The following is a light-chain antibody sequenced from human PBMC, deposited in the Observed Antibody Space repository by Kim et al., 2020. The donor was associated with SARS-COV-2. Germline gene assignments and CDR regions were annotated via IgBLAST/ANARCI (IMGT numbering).Light chain of an antibody. CDR2: KAS. J-gene: IGKJ1*01. CDR1: QSISTW. Sequence: DIQMTQSPSTLSASAGDRITITYRASQSISTWLAWYQHKPGKAPKLLIYKASSLQSGVPSRFSGSGSGTDFTLTVSSLQPDDFATYYCQQYDTYPWTFGQGTKVDIK. CDR3: QQYDTYPWT. V-gene: IGKV1-5*03.